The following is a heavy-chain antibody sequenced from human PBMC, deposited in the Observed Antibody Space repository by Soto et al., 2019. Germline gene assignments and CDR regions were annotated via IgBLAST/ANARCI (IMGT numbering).Heavy chain of an antibody. CDR1: GFTFSSYA. CDR3: AKAYYDILTGYYSSTLGY. Sequence: PGGSLRLSCAASGFTFSSYAMSWVRQAPGKGLEWVSAISGSGGSTYYADSVKGRFTISRDNSKNTLYLQMNSLRAEDTAVYYCAKAYYDILTGYYSSTLGYWGQGTLVTVSS. V-gene: IGHV3-23*01. J-gene: IGHJ4*02. D-gene: IGHD3-9*01. CDR2: ISGSGGST.